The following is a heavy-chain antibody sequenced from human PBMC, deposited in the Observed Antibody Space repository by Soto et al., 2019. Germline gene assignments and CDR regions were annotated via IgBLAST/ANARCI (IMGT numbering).Heavy chain of an antibody. CDR3: AASYGSGYRAFDY. CDR2: INPIVSMS. D-gene: IGHD3-10*01. J-gene: IGHJ4*02. Sequence: QVQLVQSGTEVKKPGSSVKVSCKASGDTFSFYTINWVRQAPGLGLEWVGRINPIVSMSNYAQKFQGRVSMTADKYTRTAYMERRSLRADDTAMYFCAASYGSGYRAFDYWGQGALVIVSS. CDR1: GDTFSFYT. V-gene: IGHV1-69*02.